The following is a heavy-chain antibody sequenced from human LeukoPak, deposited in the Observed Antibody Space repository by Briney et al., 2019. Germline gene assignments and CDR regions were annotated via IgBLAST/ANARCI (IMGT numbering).Heavy chain of an antibody. CDR1: GGSFSGYY. J-gene: IGHJ5*02. D-gene: IGHD3-10*01. Sequence: SETLSLTCAVYGGSFSGYYWSWIRQPPGKGLEWIGEINHSGSTNYNPSLKSRVTISVDTSKNQFSLKLSSVTAADTAVYYCARARVYYYGSDLTFDPWGQGTLSPSPQ. CDR2: INHSGST. CDR3: ARARVYYYGSDLTFDP. V-gene: IGHV4-34*01.